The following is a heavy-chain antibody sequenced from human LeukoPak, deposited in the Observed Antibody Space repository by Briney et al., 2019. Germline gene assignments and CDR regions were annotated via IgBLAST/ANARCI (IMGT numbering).Heavy chain of an antibody. CDR2: IYYSGST. CDR1: GDSISSYY. V-gene: IGHV4-59*08. CDR3: ARSPAAGTFIFDY. D-gene: IGHD6-13*01. Sequence: SETLSLTCTVSGDSISSYYWSWIRQPPGKGLEWIGYIYYSGSTNYNPSLKSRVTISVDTPKNQFSLKLSSVTAADTAVYYCARSPAAGTFIFDYWGQGTLVTVSS. J-gene: IGHJ4*02.